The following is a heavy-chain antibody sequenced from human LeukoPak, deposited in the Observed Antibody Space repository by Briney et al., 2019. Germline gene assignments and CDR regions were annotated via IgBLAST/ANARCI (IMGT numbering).Heavy chain of an antibody. Sequence: PSETLSLTCAGSGGSFSGYYWSWIRQPPGKGLEWIGEINHSGSTNYNPSLKSRVTISVNTSMNLISLNLSSVAAADSALSYCARGSTVATFNYWGQGTLVTVSS. CDR3: ARGSTVATFNY. CDR2: INHSGST. V-gene: IGHV4-34*01. D-gene: IGHD5-12*01. J-gene: IGHJ4*02. CDR1: GGSFSGYY.